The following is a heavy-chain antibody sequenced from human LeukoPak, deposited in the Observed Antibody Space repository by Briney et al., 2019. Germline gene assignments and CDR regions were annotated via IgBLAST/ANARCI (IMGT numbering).Heavy chain of an antibody. CDR3: TRMTTGHDY. D-gene: IGHD4-17*01. V-gene: IGHV4-34*01. CDR1: GVSFNDYY. J-gene: IGHJ4*02. CDR2: INHSGYT. Sequence: SETLSLTCAVSGVSFNDYYRSWVRQTPGKGLEWIGEINHSGYTNDSPSLKSRVTLSIDTSRNQFSLNLRSVTVADAGIYFCTRMTTGHDYWGQGTLVTVSS.